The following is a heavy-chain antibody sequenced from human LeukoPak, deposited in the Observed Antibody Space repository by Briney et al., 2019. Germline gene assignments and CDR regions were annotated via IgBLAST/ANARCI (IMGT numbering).Heavy chain of an antibody. CDR2: ISYDGSNE. CDR1: GFNFRSYA. D-gene: IGHD3-16*01. Sequence: PGGSLRLSCTASGFNFRSYAMYWVRQAPGKGLEWVAIISYDGSNEHYADSVKGRFTISRDNAKNSLYLQMNSLRAEDTAVYYCVVGAAEDWFDPWGQGILVTVSS. J-gene: IGHJ5*02. V-gene: IGHV3-30-3*01. CDR3: VVGAAEDWFDP.